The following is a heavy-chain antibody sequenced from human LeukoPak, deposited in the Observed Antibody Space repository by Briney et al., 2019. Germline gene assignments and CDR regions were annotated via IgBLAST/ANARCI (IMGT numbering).Heavy chain of an antibody. J-gene: IGHJ4*02. Sequence: PGGSLRLSCAASGFTFSSYGMHWVRQAPGKGLEWVAFIRYDGSNKYYADSVKGRFTISRDNSKNTLYLQMNSLRAEDTAVYYCAKDWGAPYDYSNYGNDYWGQGTLVTVSS. V-gene: IGHV3-30*02. CDR1: GFTFSSYG. D-gene: IGHD4-11*01. CDR2: IRYDGSNK. CDR3: AKDWGAPYDYSNYGNDY.